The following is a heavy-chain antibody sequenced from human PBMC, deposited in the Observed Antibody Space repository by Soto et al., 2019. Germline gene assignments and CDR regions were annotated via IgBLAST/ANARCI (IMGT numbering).Heavy chain of an antibody. V-gene: IGHV3-23*01. CDR3: AKEARLMSVPKRFDY. CDR2: ISGSGGST. D-gene: IGHD3-16*01. J-gene: IGHJ4*02. CDR1: GFTFSSYA. Sequence: VRLSCAASGFTFSSYAMSWVRQAPGKGLEWVSAISGSGGSTYYADSVKGRFTISRDNPKNTLYLQMNSLRAEDTAVYYCAKEARLMSVPKRFDYWGQGTLVTVSS.